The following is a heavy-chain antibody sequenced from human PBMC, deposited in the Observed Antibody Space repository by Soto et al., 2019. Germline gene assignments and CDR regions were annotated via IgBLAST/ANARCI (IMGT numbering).Heavy chain of an antibody. Sequence: AASVKVSCKASGGTFSSYAISWVRQAPGQGLEWMGGIIPIFGTANYAQKFQGRVTITADKSTSTAYMELSSLRSEDTAVYYCATIIGITMILQAFDICRQLTMVTVSS. CDR1: GGTFSSYA. CDR2: IIPIFGTA. J-gene: IGHJ3*02. D-gene: IGHD3-22*01. CDR3: ATIIGITMILQAFDI. V-gene: IGHV1-69*06.